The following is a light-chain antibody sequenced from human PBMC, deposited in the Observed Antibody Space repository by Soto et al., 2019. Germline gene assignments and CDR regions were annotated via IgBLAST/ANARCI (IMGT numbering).Light chain of an antibody. J-gene: IGKJ1*01. CDR3: QQYNRARRT. CDR2: AAS. V-gene: IGKV1-27*01. CDR1: QGISNY. Sequence: DIQMTQSPSSLSASVGDRVTITCRASQGISNYLAWYQQKPGKVPKLLIYAASTLQSGVPSRFSGRGSGTDFHLTISSQQSEEVATYYCQQYNRARRTFGQGTKVEI.